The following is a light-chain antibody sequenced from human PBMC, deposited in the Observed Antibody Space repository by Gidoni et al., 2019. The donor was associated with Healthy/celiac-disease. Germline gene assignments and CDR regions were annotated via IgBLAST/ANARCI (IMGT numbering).Light chain of an antibody. CDR2: KAS. Sequence: IEMPQSPSTLSASVGDRVTITCRASQSISSRLAWYQQKPGKAPKPLIYKASSLESGVPSRFIGSGSGTEFTLTISSLQPDDFATYYCQQYNSYWLTFGGGTKVEIK. CDR1: QSISSR. J-gene: IGKJ4*01. V-gene: IGKV1-5*03. CDR3: QQYNSYWLT.